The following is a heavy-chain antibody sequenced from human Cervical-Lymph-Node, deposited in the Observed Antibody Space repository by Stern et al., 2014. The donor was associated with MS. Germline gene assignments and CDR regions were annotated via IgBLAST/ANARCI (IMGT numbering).Heavy chain of an antibody. V-gene: IGHV1-58*02. CDR3: ATESPKDNPQDALDI. D-gene: IGHD1-1*01. Sequence: QLVESGPEVKKPGTSVKVSCKASGFTFTNSAMLWVRQARGQRLEWIGWIVVGSGNTDYAQNFQERVTINRDMSTSTGYMELSSLRSEDTAVYYCATESPKDNPQDALDIWGQGTKVTVSS. CDR1: GFTFTNSA. CDR2: IVVGSGNT. J-gene: IGHJ3*02.